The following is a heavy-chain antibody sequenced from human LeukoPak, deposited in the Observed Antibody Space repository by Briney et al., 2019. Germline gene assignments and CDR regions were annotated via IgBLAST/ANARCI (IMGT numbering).Heavy chain of an antibody. CDR2: ISSSSSTI. D-gene: IGHD1-26*01. V-gene: IGHV3-48*01. Sequence: PGGSLRLSCAASGFTFSSYSMNWVRQAPGKGLEWVSHISSSSSTIYYADSVKGRFTISRDNAKNSLYLQMNSLRAEDTAVYYCARVPQVGATTWVDYWGQGTLVTVSS. CDR1: GFTFSSYS. J-gene: IGHJ4*02. CDR3: ARVPQVGATTWVDY.